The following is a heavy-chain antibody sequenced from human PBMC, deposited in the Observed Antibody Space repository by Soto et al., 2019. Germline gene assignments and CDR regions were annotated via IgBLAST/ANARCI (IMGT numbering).Heavy chain of an antibody. J-gene: IGHJ6*02. CDR1: GFTFSSYA. CDR3: ADTMGGV. Sequence: QVQLVESGGGVVQPGRSLRLSCAASGFTFSSYAMHWVRQAPGKGLEWVAVISYDGSNKYYADSVKGRFTISRDNSKNTLSLQMKSLRAEDTDVYYCADTMGGVWGPGTTVTVSS. D-gene: IGHD3-10*01. CDR2: ISYDGSNK. V-gene: IGHV3-30-3*01.